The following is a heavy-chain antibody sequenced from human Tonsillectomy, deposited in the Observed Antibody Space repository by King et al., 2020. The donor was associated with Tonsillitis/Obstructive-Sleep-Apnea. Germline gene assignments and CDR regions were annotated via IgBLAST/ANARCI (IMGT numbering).Heavy chain of an antibody. CDR3: ARGLDIVLVPAAIPVGGYYLDV. J-gene: IGHJ6*03. V-gene: IGHV4-34*01. D-gene: IGHD2-2*02. Sequence: VQLQQWGAGLLKPSEALSLTCAVYGGSFSGYYWNWIRQPPGKGLEWIGEIIHSESTNYNPSLKSRVTISVDTSKNQFSLKLSSVTAADTAVYYCARGLDIVLVPAAIPVGGYYLDVWGKGTTVTVSS. CDR2: IIHSEST. CDR1: GGSFSGYY.